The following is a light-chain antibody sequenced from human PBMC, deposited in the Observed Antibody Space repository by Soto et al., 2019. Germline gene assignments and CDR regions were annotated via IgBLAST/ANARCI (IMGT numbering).Light chain of an antibody. CDR2: GAS. J-gene: IGKJ4*01. CDR3: QQYGNSLS. CDR1: QSVRSNY. V-gene: IGKV3-20*01. Sequence: EIVLTQSPGTLSLSPGERGILSCRASQSVRSNYLAWYQQKPRQSPRLLIFGASRRAIGIPDRFSGSGSGADFRLTISRLEPEDFAVYFCQQYGNSLSFGGGTKVEI.